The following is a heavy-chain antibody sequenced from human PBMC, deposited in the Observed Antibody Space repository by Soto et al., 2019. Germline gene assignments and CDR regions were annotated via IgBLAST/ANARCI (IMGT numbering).Heavy chain of an antibody. J-gene: IGHJ6*02. Sequence: SLRLSCAASGFTFSSYGMHWVRQAPGKGLGWVAVIWYDGSNKWYADSVKGRFTISRDNSKNTLYLQMNSLRAEDTAVYSCARDRGYSGYDSPRFYYGMDVWGQGTTVTVSS. CDR1: GFTFSSYG. CDR3: ARDRGYSGYDSPRFYYGMDV. V-gene: IGHV3-33*01. D-gene: IGHD5-12*01. CDR2: IWYDGSNK.